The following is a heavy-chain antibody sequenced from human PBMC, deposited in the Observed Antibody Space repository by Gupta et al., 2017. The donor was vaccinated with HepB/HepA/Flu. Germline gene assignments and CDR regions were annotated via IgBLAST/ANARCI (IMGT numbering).Heavy chain of an antibody. J-gene: IGHJ5*02. D-gene: IGHD2-2*03. CDR3: VRVDIS. V-gene: IGHV3-7*01. CDR2: INPDGSVR. Sequence: EVQLEESGGGLVQPGGSLRLSCDASGFSFSNDWMNWVRQVSGKGLEWVANINPDGSVRRYVDSVKGRFIISRDNAKNSLYLQMSSLRAEDTAVYYCVRVDISWGQGTLVTVSP. CDR1: GFSFSNDW.